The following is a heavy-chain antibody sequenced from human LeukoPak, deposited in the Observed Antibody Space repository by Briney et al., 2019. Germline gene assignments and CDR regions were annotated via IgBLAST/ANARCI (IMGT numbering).Heavy chain of an antibody. D-gene: IGHD3-9*01. V-gene: IGHV1-2*02. J-gene: IGHJ6*03. CDR3: ARSGPQLRYFDWLSPSYYYYMDV. Sequence: ASVKVSCKASGYTFSGNFMHWVRQAPGQGLEWMGWINPNSGGTNYAQKFQGRVTMTRDTSISTAYMELSRLRSDDTAVYYCARSGPQLRYFDWLSPSYYYYMDVWGKGTTVTISS. CDR1: GYTFSGNF. CDR2: INPNSGGT.